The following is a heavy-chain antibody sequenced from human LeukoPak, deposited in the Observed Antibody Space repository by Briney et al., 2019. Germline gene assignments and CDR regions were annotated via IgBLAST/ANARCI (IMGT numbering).Heavy chain of an antibody. CDR3: ARAPQLWLDY. CDR1: GGSISSGSYY. V-gene: IGHV4-61*02. D-gene: IGHD5-18*01. Sequence: PSETLSLTCTVSGGSISSGSYYWSWIRQPAGKGLEWIGRIYTSGSTNYNPSLKGRVTISVDTSKNQFSLKLSSVTAADTAVYYCARAPQLWLDYWGQGTLVTVSS. CDR2: IYTSGST. J-gene: IGHJ4*02.